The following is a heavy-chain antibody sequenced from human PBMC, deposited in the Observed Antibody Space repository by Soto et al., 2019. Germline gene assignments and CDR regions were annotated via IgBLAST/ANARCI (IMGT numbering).Heavy chain of an antibody. J-gene: IGHJ4*02. CDR3: AREADYYDSSGPDY. CDR1: GFTFSSYA. V-gene: IGHV3-30-3*01. Sequence: QVQLVESGGGVVQPGRSLRLSCAASGFTFSSYAMHWVRQAPGKGLEWVAVISYDGSNKYYADSVKGRFTISRDNSKNTRYAHMNRRRAEDTAVYYCAREADYYDSSGPDYWGQGTLVTVSS. D-gene: IGHD3-22*01. CDR2: ISYDGSNK.